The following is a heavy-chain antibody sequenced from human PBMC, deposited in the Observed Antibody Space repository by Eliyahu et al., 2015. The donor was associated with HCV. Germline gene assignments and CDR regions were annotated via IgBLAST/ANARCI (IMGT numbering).Heavy chain of an antibody. V-gene: IGHV3-64*01. CDR2: ISSNGGST. CDR3: ARDLSSVITLPFDY. Sequence: EVQLVESGGGLVQPGGSLRLSCAASGFTFSSYAMHWVRQAPGKGLEYVSAISSNGGSTYYANSVKGRFTISRDNSKNTLYLQMGSLRAEDMAVYYCARDLSSVITLPFDYWGQGTLVTVSS. D-gene: IGHD3-22*01. J-gene: IGHJ4*02. CDR1: GFTFSSYA.